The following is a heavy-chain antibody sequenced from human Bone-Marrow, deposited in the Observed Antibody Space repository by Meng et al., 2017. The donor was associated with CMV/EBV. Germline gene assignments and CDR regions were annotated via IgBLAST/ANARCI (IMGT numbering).Heavy chain of an antibody. J-gene: IGHJ4*02. D-gene: IGHD3-16*01. CDR2: IKHSGDT. CDR1: GGSFSGYY. CDR3: ARDEEGILGH. V-gene: IGHV4-34*01. Sequence: QVQLQQWGAGLLKPSETLSLTCAAYGGSFSGYYWSWIRQPPGKGLEWIGEIKHSGDTNYNPSLKSRVTISLDMSKNQFSLNLKSVTAADTAVYFCARDEEGILGHWGQGTLVTVSS.